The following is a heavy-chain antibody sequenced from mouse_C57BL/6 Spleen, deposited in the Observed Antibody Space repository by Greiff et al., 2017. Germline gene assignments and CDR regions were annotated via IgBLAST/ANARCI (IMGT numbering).Heavy chain of an antibody. CDR1: GYTFTDYY. CDR2: IYPGSGNT. V-gene: IGHV1-76*01. J-gene: IGHJ4*01. D-gene: IGHD1-1*01. CDR3: ARGLNYYGSKDYAMDY. Sequence: QVHVKQSGAELVRPGASVKLSCKASGYTFTDYYINWVKQRPGQGLEWIARIYPGSGNTYYNEKFKGKATLTAEKSSSTAYMQLSSLTSEDSAVYFCARGLNYYGSKDYAMDYWGQGTSVTVSS.